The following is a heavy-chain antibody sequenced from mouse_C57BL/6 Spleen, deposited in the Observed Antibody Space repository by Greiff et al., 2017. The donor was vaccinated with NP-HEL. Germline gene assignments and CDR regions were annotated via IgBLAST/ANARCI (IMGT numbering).Heavy chain of an antibody. CDR3: AKTGYYDYDGTLYAMDY. D-gene: IGHD2-4*01. Sequence: VQLKESGPGLVQPSQSLSITCTVSGFSLTSYGVHWVRQSPGKGLEWLGVIWRGGSTDYNAAFMSRLSITKDNSKSQVFFKMNSLQADDTAIYYCAKTGYYDYDGTLYAMDYWGQGTSVTVSS. J-gene: IGHJ4*01. CDR2: IWRGGST. V-gene: IGHV2-5*01. CDR1: GFSLTSYG.